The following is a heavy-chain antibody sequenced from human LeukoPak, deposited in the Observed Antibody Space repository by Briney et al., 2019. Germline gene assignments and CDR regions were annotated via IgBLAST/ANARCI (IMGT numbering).Heavy chain of an antibody. Sequence: SVKVSCKASGGTFSSYAISWVRQAPGQGLDWMGGIIPIFGKANYAQKFQGRVTITTDESTSTAYMELSRLRSEDTAVYYCASPTYYYDSSTPFDIWGQGTMVTVSS. D-gene: IGHD3-22*01. CDR2: IIPIFGKA. V-gene: IGHV1-69*05. J-gene: IGHJ3*02. CDR3: ASPTYYYDSSTPFDI. CDR1: GGTFSSYA.